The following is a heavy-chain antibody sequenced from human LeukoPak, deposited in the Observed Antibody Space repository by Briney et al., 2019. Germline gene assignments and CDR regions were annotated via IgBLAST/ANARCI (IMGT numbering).Heavy chain of an antibody. CDR2: ISGSGGST. Sequence: PGGSLRLSCAASGFTFSSYAMSWVRQAPGKGLEWVSAISGSGGSTYYADSVKGRFTISRDNSKNTLYLQMNSLTAEDTAVYYCAKGVRAVAHQPVDYWGQGTLVTVSS. CDR1: GFTFSSYA. V-gene: IGHV3-23*01. CDR3: AKGVRAVAHQPVDY. D-gene: IGHD6-19*01. J-gene: IGHJ4*02.